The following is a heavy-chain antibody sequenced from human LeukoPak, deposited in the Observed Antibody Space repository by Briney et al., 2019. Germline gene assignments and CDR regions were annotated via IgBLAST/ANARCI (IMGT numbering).Heavy chain of an antibody. Sequence: SETLSLTCTVSGASISAYFWSWIRQPAGKGLEWIGHFYTSGTTNYNPSLKSRVTMSVDTSKNQFSLKLTSVTAADTAVYYCARGPARYSYGNNDYWGQGTLVTVSS. CDR3: ARGPARYSYGNNDY. V-gene: IGHV4-4*07. J-gene: IGHJ4*02. CDR1: GASISAYF. CDR2: FYTSGTT. D-gene: IGHD5-18*01.